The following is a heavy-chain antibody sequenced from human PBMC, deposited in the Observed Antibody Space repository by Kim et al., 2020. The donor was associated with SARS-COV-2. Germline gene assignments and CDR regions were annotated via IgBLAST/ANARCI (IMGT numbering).Heavy chain of an antibody. V-gene: IGHV3-23*01. J-gene: IGHJ4*02. CDR3: TGHGSGSS. D-gene: IGHD3-10*01. CDR2: ILAGGSGI. Sequence: GGSLRLSCAASGFTFSNNGMSWVRQPPGKGLEWVSDILAGGSGIYYADSVKGRFSISRDNFKNTVYLQLNSLRADDTVVYYCTGHGSGSSWGQGTLVTVSS. CDR1: GFTFSNNG.